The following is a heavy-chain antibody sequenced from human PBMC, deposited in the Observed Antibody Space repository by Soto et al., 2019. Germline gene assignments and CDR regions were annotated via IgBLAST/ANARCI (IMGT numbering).Heavy chain of an antibody. CDR3: TVLRYFDWSIAYYYYYGMDV. V-gene: IGHV1-18*01. J-gene: IGHJ6*02. Sequence: QVQLVQSGAEVKKPGASVKVSCKASGYTFTSYGISWVRQAPGQGLEWMGWISAYNGNTNYAQKLQGRVTMTTDTSTSTAYMELRSLRSDDTAVYYCTVLRYFDWSIAYYYYYGMDVWGQGTTVTVSS. CDR1: GYTFTSYG. CDR2: ISAYNGNT. D-gene: IGHD3-9*01.